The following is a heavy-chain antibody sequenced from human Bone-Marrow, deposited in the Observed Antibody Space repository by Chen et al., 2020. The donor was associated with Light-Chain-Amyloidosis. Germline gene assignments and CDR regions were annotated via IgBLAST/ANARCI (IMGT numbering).Heavy chain of an antibody. CDR3: ARRRDGYNFDY. CDR1: GYTFPNYW. V-gene: IGHV5-51*01. J-gene: IGHJ4*02. D-gene: IGHD5-12*01. Sequence: GYTFPNYWIGWVRQMPGKGLEWMGVIYPDDSDARYSPXFEGQVTISADKSITTAYLQWRSLKASDTAMYYCARRRDGYNFDYWGQGTLVTVSS. CDR2: IYPDDSDA.